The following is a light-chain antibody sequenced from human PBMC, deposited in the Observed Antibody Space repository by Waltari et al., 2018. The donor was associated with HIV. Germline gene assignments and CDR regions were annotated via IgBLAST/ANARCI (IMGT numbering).Light chain of an antibody. Sequence: HSFLPHHPQVSGPPGQRVTIPCSGGSSNIGDTAVSWYHKSPGPAPKLLIYSNNQRPSGVPDRFSGSKSGTSASLAISGLQSEDEADYYCAARDDSLNGRVFGGGTKVTVL. CDR2: SNN. V-gene: IGLV1-44*01. CDR3: AARDDSLNGRV. CDR1: SSNIGDTA. J-gene: IGLJ3*02.